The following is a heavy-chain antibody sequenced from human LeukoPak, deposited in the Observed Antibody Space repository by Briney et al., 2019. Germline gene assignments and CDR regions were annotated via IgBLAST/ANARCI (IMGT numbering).Heavy chain of an antibody. CDR3: AKDGAGALDY. D-gene: IGHD1-26*01. CDR1: GFTFTTYA. Sequence: GGSLRLSCAASGFTFTTYAISWVRLAPGKGLEWVSSISGSGGRTDYADSVKGRFTISRDNSKNTLFLQMNSLRAEDTAVYYCAKDGAGALDYWGQGTLVTVSS. V-gene: IGHV3-23*01. J-gene: IGHJ4*02. CDR2: ISGSGGRT.